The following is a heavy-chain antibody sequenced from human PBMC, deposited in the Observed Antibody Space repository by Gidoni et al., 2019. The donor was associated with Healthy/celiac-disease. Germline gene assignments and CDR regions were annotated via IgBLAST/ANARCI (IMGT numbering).Heavy chain of an antibody. D-gene: IGHD3-10*01. J-gene: IGHJ5*02. V-gene: IGHV1-2*04. CDR2: INPNSGGT. CDR3: ARGAEEVRGAKGWFDP. Sequence: QVQLVQSGAEVTKPGASVKVSCKASGYTFTGYYMHWVRQAPGQGLEWMGWINPNSGGTNYAQKFQGWVTMTRDTSISTAYMELSRLRSDDTAVYYCARGAEEVRGAKGWFDPWGQGTLVTVSS. CDR1: GYTFTGYY.